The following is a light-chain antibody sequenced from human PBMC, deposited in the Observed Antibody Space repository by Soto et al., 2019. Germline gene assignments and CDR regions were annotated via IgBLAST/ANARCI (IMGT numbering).Light chain of an antibody. CDR1: QSVSSSY. V-gene: IGKV3-20*01. J-gene: IGKJ5*01. CDR2: GAS. Sequence: EIVLTQSPGTLSLSPGESATLSCRASQSVSSSYLAWYQQKPGQAPRLLIYGASSRATGIPDRFSGSGSGTDFTLTISRLEPEEFAVDYCQQYGSSPLVGQGTRLEIK. CDR3: QQYGSSPL.